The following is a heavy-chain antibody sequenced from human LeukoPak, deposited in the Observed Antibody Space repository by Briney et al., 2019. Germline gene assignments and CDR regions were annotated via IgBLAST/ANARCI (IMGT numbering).Heavy chain of an antibody. Sequence: PGGSLRLSCAASGFTFSGSAMHWVRQASGKGLEWVGRIRSKANSYATAYAASVKGRFTISRDDSKNTAYLQMNSLKTEDTAVYYCTRHVVYVTTQDQYNWFDPWGQGTLVTVSS. CDR3: TRHVVYVTTQDQYNWFDP. D-gene: IGHD2-8*02. CDR2: IRSKANSYAT. J-gene: IGHJ5*02. CDR1: GFTFSGSA. V-gene: IGHV3-73*01.